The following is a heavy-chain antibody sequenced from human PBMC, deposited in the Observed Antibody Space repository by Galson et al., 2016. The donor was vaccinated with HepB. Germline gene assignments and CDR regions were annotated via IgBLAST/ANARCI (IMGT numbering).Heavy chain of an antibody. V-gene: IGHV3-23*01. CDR2: ITSDGTDK. Sequence: SLRLSCAASGFTFATYGMSWVRQAPGKGLEWVASITSDGTDKYYRDSVQGRFTISRDNSQSTLYLHMNSLGAEDTAIYYCAKVFYSDCWGQGTLVTVSS. CDR1: GFTFATYG. CDR3: AKVFYSDC. J-gene: IGHJ4*02.